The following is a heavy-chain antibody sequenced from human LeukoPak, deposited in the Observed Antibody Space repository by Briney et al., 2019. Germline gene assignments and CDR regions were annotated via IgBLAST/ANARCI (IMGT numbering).Heavy chain of an antibody. CDR1: GYRFINYW. J-gene: IGHJ3*02. V-gene: IGHV5-51*01. CDR3: ARHRDWNDGAFDI. CDR2: IFAGDSDT. D-gene: IGHD1-1*01. Sequence: GESLKISCKGSGYRFINYWIGWVRQMPGKGLEWMGIIFAGDSDTRYSPSFQGQVTISTDKSISTAYLQWSTLKASDTAMYYCARHRDWNDGAFDIWGQGTMVTVSS.